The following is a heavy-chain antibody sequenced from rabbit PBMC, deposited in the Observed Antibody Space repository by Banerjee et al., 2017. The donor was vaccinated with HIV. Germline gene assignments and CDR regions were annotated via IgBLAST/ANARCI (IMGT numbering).Heavy chain of an antibody. J-gene: IGHJ4*01. D-gene: IGHD4-2*01. V-gene: IGHV1S45*01. CDR2: INTSSGNT. Sequence: QEQLEESGGDLVKPEGSLTLTCTASGFSFSNKYVMCWVRQAPGKGLEWIACINTSSGNTVSARCARGAFTISKTSSTPGTLQKSSLTAAGTATYFCARDHDATAGGWVYDWWGQGTLVTVS. CDR3: ARDHDATAGGWVYDW. CDR1: GFSFSNKYV.